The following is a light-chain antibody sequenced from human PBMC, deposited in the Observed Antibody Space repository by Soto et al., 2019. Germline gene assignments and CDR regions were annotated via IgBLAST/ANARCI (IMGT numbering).Light chain of an antibody. CDR1: SSDVGGYNY. CDR2: DVS. J-gene: IGLJ2*01. V-gene: IGLV2-11*01. CDR3: CSYAGSYTLV. Sequence: QYALTQPRSVSGSPGQSVTISCTGTSSDVGGYNYVSWYQQHPGKAPKLMIYDVSKWPSGVPDRFSGSKSGNTASLTISGLQAEDEADYYCCSYAGSYTLVLGGGTKLTVL.